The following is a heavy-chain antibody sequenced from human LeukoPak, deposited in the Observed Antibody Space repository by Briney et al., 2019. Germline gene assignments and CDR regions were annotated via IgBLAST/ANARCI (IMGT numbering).Heavy chain of an antibody. Sequence: SVKVSCKASGGTFSSYAISWVRQAPGQGLEWMGGIIPIFGTANYAQKFQGRVTITADESTSPAYMELRSLRSEDTAVYYCARAEWGSYDFWSGKPPRPTHLDVWGKGTTVTVSS. J-gene: IGHJ6*04. D-gene: IGHD3-3*01. CDR2: IIPIFGTA. V-gene: IGHV1-69*13. CDR1: GGTFSSYA. CDR3: ARAEWGSYDFWSGKPPRPTHLDV.